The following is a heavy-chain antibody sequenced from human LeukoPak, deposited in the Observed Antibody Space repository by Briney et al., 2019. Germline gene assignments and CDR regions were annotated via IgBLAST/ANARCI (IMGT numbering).Heavy chain of an antibody. CDR1: GLTVSSNY. V-gene: IGHV3-66*01. CDR2: IYSGGST. Sequence: GGSLRLSCAASGLTVSSNYMNWVRQAPGKGLEWVSVIYSGGSTYYADSVKGRFNISRDNSKNTLYPQMNSLRAEDAAVYYCARGAYGSGSYGDNWFDPWGQGTLVTVSS. J-gene: IGHJ5*02. D-gene: IGHD3-10*01. CDR3: ARGAYGSGSYGDNWFDP.